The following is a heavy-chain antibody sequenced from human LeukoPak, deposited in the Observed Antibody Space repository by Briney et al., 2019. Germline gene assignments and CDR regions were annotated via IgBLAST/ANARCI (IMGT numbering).Heavy chain of an antibody. CDR1: GYTFTGYY. Sequence: GASVKVSCKASGYTFTGYYMHWVRQAPGQGLEWMGWINPNSGGTNYAQKLQGRVTMTTDTSTSTAYMELRSLRSDDTAVYYCARALPLYGPNYFDYWGQGTLVTVSS. CDR3: ARALPLYGPNYFDY. V-gene: IGHV1-2*02. CDR2: INPNSGGT. J-gene: IGHJ4*02. D-gene: IGHD3-10*01.